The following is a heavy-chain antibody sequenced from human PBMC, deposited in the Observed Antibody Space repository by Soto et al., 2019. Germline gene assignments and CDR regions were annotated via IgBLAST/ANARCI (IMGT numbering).Heavy chain of an antibody. D-gene: IGHD6-13*01. Sequence: ASGKVSCKDSGYTFARYGISWVRQAPGQGLEWMGWISAYNGNTNYAQKLQGRVTMTTDTSTSTAYMELRSLRSDDTAVYYCARVTPSLRIAAAVSWFDPWG. CDR3: ARVTPSLRIAAAVSWFDP. CDR1: GYTFARYG. CDR2: ISAYNGNT. J-gene: IGHJ5*02. V-gene: IGHV1-18*01.